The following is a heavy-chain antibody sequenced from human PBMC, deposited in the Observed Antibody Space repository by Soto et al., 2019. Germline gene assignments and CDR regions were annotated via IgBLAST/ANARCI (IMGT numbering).Heavy chain of an antibody. D-gene: IGHD4-4*01. CDR1: GYTLTELS. J-gene: IGHJ6*03. Sequence: ASVKVSCKVSGYTLTELSMHWVRQAPGKGLEWMGGFDPEDGETIYAQKFQGRVTMTEDTSTDTAYMELSSLRSEDTAVYYCATALSNKPPEHYYYYMHVWGKGTTVTVSS. CDR2: FDPEDGET. V-gene: IGHV1-24*01. CDR3: ATALSNKPPEHYYYYMHV.